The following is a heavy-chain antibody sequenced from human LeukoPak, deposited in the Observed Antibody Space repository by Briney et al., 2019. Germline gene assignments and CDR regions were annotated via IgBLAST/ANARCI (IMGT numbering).Heavy chain of an antibody. V-gene: IGHV4-59*01. CDR2: IYDSGST. D-gene: IGHD3-22*01. CDR3: ARQSISGSSLSYFDY. J-gene: IGHJ4*02. CDR1: GGSISSYY. Sequence: SETLSLTCTVSGGSISSYYWSWIRQPPAKGLEWIGNIYDSGSTNYNPSLKSRVTISVDTSKNQCSLKLSSVTAADTAVYYCARQSISGSSLSYFDYWGQGTLVNVSS.